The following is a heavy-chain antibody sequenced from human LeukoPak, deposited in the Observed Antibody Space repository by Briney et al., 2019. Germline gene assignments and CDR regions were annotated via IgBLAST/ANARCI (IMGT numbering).Heavy chain of an antibody. V-gene: IGHV3-23*01. Sequence: GGSLRLSCAASGFTFSSYAMSWVRQAPGKGLEWVSAISGSGGSTYYADSVKGWFTISRDNSKNTLYLQMNSLRAEDTAVYYCAKDVGGSYLVGYFDYWGQGTLVTVSS. CDR2: ISGSGGST. CDR1: GFTFSSYA. CDR3: AKDVGGSYLVGYFDY. D-gene: IGHD1-26*01. J-gene: IGHJ4*02.